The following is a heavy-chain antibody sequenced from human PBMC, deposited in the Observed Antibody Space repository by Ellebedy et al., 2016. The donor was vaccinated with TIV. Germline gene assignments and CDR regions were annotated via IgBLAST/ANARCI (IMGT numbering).Heavy chain of an antibody. J-gene: IGHJ4*02. Sequence: GESLKISCAASGLTFSSYTMNWVRQAPGKGLESVSSISSSSTYIYYADSVKGRFTISRANAKNSMYLQVNSLKAEETAVYYCAREASKRGDLDYWGQGTLVTVSS. CDR1: GLTFSSYT. D-gene: IGHD3-16*01. CDR3: AREASKRGDLDY. V-gene: IGHV3-21*01. CDR2: ISSSSTYI.